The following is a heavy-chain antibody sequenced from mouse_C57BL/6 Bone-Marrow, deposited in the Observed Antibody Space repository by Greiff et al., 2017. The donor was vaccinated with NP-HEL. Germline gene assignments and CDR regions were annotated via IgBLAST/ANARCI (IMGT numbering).Heavy chain of an antibody. V-gene: IGHV1-63*01. CDR3: ARWYYGHWYFDV. Sequence: VQLQQSGAELVRPGTSVKLSCKASGYTFTNYWIGWAKQRPGHGLEWIGDIYPGGGYTNYNETFKGQATLTADKSSSTSYMQVSRLTSEDSAIYYCARWYYGHWYFDVWGTGTTVTVSS. CDR2: IYPGGGYT. D-gene: IGHD1-1*01. J-gene: IGHJ1*03. CDR1: GYTFTNYW.